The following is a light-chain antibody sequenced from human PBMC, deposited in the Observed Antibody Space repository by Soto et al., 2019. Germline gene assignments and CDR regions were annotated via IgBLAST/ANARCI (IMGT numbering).Light chain of an antibody. V-gene: IGLV2-14*01. CDR1: TSDVDDYNF. J-gene: IGLJ2*01. CDR3: SSCACSSTLHVV. Sequence: QAVVTQPASVSGSPGQSITIPCTAATSDVDDYNFVSWYQQHPGKAPKLMIYDFINRPSGVSNRFSGSKSGNTASLTISGLQAEDEADYYCSSCACSSTLHVVFGGGTKLTVL. CDR2: DFI.